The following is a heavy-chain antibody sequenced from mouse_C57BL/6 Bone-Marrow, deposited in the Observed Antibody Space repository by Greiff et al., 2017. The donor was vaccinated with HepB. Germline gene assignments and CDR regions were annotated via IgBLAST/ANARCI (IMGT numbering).Heavy chain of an antibody. CDR2: IWTGGGT. Sequence: VKLVESGPGLVAPSQSLSITCTVSGFSLTSYAISWVRQPPGKGLEWLGVIWTGGGTNYNSALKSRLSISKDNSKSQVFLKMNSLQTDDTARYYCARDYGSRAFYWYFDVWGTGTTVTVSS. CDR1: GFSLTSYA. J-gene: IGHJ1*03. CDR3: ARDYGSRAFYWYFDV. V-gene: IGHV2-9-1*01. D-gene: IGHD1-1*01.